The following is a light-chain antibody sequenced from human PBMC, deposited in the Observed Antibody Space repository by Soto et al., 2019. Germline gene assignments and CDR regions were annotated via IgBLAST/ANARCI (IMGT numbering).Light chain of an antibody. CDR3: QQLNAYPHS. J-gene: IGKJ4*01. CDR2: GAS. V-gene: IGKV1-9*01. CDR1: QDITNY. Sequence: IQFTPSPFFLSASVGDRVTIPFRASQDITNYLAWYLQKPGKAPKLLIYGASTLQSGVPSRFSGSGSGTEFTLTVSSLQPEDFATYYCQQLNAYPHSFGGGTKVDIK.